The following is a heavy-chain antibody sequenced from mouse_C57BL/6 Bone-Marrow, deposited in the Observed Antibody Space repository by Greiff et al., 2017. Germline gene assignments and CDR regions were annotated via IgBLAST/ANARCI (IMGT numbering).Heavy chain of an antibody. CDR2: INPYNGDT. D-gene: IGHD2-2*01. Sequence: DVKLQESGPELVKPGDSVKISCKASGYSFTGYFMNWVMQSHGKSLEWIGSINPYNGDTFYNQKFQGKATVTVDKSSSTAHMELRRLTSEDSAVDYGARYLGFLWLRLCDYWGQGTTLTVSS. J-gene: IGHJ2*01. V-gene: IGHV1-20*01. CDR3: ARYLGFLWLRLCDY. CDR1: GYSFTGYF.